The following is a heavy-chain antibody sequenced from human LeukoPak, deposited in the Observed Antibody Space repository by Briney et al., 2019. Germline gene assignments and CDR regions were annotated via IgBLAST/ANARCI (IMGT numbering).Heavy chain of an antibody. CDR2: IWYDGSYK. D-gene: IGHD1-26*01. J-gene: IGHJ3*02. CDR1: GFTFSSYG. Sequence: GGSLRLTCAASGFTFSSYGMHWVRQAPGKGLEWVAVIWYDGSYKYYADSVKGRFTISRDNSKNTLYLQMNSLRAEDTAVYYCARGRATTPTSGAFDIWGQGTMVTVSS. V-gene: IGHV3-33*01. CDR3: ARGRATTPTSGAFDI.